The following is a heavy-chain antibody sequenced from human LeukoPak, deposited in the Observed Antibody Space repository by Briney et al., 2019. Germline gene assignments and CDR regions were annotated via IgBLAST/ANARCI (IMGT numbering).Heavy chain of an antibody. J-gene: IGHJ4*02. CDR1: GGSFSGYY. CDR3: ARARGSYFAHYFDY. V-gene: IGHV4-34*01. CDR2: INHSGST. Sequence: SKTLSLTCAVYGGSFSGYYWSWIRQPPGKGLEWIGEINHSGSTNYNPSLKSRVTISVDTSKNQFSLKLSSVTAADTAVYYCARARGSYFAHYFDYWGQGTLVTVSS. D-gene: IGHD1-26*01.